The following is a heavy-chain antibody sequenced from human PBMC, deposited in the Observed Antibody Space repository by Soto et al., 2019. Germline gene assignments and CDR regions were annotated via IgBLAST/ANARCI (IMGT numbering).Heavy chain of an antibody. J-gene: IGHJ6*02. D-gene: IGHD3-10*01. V-gene: IGHV1-8*01. CDR1: GYTFTSYD. CDR2: VNPNSGNT. Sequence: GASVNVSCKASGYTFTSYDINWVRQATGQGLEWMGWVNPNSGNTGYAQKFQGRVTMTRNTSISTAYMELSSLRSEDTAVYYCARAYGSGSYSRYYYYGMDVWGQGTTVTVSS. CDR3: ARAYGSGSYSRYYYYGMDV.